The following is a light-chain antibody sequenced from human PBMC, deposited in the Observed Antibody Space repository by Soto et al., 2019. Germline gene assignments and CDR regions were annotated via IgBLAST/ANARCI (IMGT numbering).Light chain of an antibody. J-gene: IGKJ4*01. CDR1: QRVSSY. V-gene: IGKV3-11*01. Sequence: EIVLTQSPATLSLSPGERATLSCRASQRVSSYLAWYQQKPGQAPRLLIYDASNRATGIPARFSGSGSGTDFTLTISSLEPEDFAVYYCPQRSNWPPTFGGGTKVEIK. CDR2: DAS. CDR3: PQRSNWPPT.